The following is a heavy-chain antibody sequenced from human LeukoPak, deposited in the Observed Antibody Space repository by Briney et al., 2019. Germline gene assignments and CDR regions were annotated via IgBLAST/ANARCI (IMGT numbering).Heavy chain of an antibody. J-gene: IGHJ3*02. V-gene: IGHV4-59*01. Sequence: SEPLSLTCTVSGGSLSGYSWSWIRQPPGGGLEWIGYISNSGSTNYNPSLKSRVTISVDTSKNQLSLKLSSVTAADTAVYHCVRLQPNTGEWAFDIWGQGTMVSVSS. CDR1: GGSLSGYS. CDR3: VRLQPNTGEWAFDI. D-gene: IGHD1-1*01. CDR2: ISNSGST.